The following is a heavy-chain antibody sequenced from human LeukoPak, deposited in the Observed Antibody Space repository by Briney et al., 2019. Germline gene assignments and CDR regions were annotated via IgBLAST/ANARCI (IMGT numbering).Heavy chain of an antibody. J-gene: IGHJ4*02. D-gene: IGHD3-22*01. CDR2: IYPGDSDT. V-gene: IGHV5-51*01. CDR3: ARQGVYYYDSSGPDY. CDR1: GYSFTSYW. Sequence: GESLKISCKGSGYSFTSYWLGWVRQMPGKGLEWMGIIYPGDSDTRYSPSFQGQVTISADKSISTAYLQWSSLKASDTAMYYCARQGVYYYDSSGPDYWGQGTLVTVSS.